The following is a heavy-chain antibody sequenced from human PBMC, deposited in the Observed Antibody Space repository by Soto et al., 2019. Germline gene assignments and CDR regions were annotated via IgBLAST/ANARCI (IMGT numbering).Heavy chain of an antibody. J-gene: IGHJ4*02. Sequence: QVLLVESGGGVVQPGKSLRLSCEASGFSFSEFAFHWVRQAPGKGLEWVAVILYDGSNEFYADSVQGRFTVSRDNSERKVYLQVNSLRPEDTAVYYRARVMYSLAAAKFHPDSWGQGTLVTVSS. D-gene: IGHD2-15*01. CDR3: ARVMYSLAAAKFHPDS. V-gene: IGHV3-30*04. CDR2: ILYDGSNE. CDR1: GFSFSEFA.